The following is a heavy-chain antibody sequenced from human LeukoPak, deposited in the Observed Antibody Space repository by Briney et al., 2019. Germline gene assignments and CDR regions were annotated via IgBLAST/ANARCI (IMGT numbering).Heavy chain of an antibody. CDR2: FSGSGGST. CDR1: GFTFSSYA. J-gene: IGHJ4*02. CDR3: AKGYGIQWALDN. D-gene: IGHD1-26*01. Sequence: GGSLRLSCAASGFTFSSYAMSWVRQAPGKGLECISGFSGSGGSTYYADSVKGRFTISRDNSKNTLYLQINSLRVEDTAVYYCAKGYGIQWALDNWGQGTLVTVSS. V-gene: IGHV3-23*01.